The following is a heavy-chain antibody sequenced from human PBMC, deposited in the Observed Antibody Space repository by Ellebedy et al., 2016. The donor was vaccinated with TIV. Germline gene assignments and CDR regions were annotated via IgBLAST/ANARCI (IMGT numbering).Heavy chain of an antibody. V-gene: IGHV1-69*13. CDR1: GGTFSSYA. CDR2: IIPIFGTA. Sequence: SVKVSXXASGGTFSSYAISWVRQAPGQGLEWMGGIIPIFGTANYAQKFQGRVTITADESTSTAYMELSSLRSEDTAVYYCATAGHYDILTEGGNWFDPWGQGTLVTVSS. D-gene: IGHD3-9*01. J-gene: IGHJ5*02. CDR3: ATAGHYDILTEGGNWFDP.